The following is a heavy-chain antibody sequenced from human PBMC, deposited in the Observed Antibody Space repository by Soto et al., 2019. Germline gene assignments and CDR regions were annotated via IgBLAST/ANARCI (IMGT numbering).Heavy chain of an antibody. CDR3: AREPSGPLAY. Sequence: ASVKVSGKPSGDPFTDLYIHWVRQAPGLGLEWMGWIDPRSGASRKTQRFQGRFTMTRDTSTNTVYMELSSLRSDDTAVYFCAREPSGPLAYWAHATLITLSS. J-gene: IGHJ4*01. D-gene: IGHD2-8*02. CDR2: IDPRSGAS. CDR1: GDPFTDLY. V-gene: IGHV1-2*02.